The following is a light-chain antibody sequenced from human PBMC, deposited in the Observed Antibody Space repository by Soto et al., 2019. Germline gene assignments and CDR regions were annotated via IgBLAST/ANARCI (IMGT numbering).Light chain of an antibody. CDR3: QQRSNWLT. CDR1: QSVSSNY. V-gene: IGKV3D-20*02. Sequence: EIVFTQSPGTLSLSPGDGATLSCRASQSVSSNYLAWYQQNPGQAPRLLIYGASTRATGIPARFSGSGSGTDFTLTISSLEPEDFAVYYCQQRSNWLTFGGGTKVDIK. CDR2: GAS. J-gene: IGKJ4*01.